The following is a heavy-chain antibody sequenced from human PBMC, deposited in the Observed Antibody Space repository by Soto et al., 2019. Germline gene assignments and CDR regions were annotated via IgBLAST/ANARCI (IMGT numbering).Heavy chain of an antibody. CDR1: GFTFSSYA. V-gene: IGHV3-30-3*01. CDR2: ISYDGSNK. CDR3: ARRYCSGGSCYSDYFDY. Sequence: QPGGSLRLSCAASGFTFSSYAMHWVRQAPGKGLEWVAVISYDGSNKYYADSVKGRFTISRDNSKNTLYLQMNSLRAEDTAVYYCARRYCSGGSCYSDYFDYWGQGTLVTVSS. J-gene: IGHJ4*02. D-gene: IGHD2-15*01.